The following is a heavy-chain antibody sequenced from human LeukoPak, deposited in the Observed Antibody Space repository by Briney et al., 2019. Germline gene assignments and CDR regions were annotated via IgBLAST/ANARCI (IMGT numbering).Heavy chain of an antibody. CDR2: VNPNSGDT. CDR3: ARTDKGCNGGTCHLDY. Sequence: GASVRVSCKASGYTFTDYYLYWVRQAPGQGLEWLGWVNPNSGDTTYGQKFQGRATMTRDTSISAAYMELSSLRSDDTAIYYCARTDKGCNGGTCHLDYWGQGTLVTVSS. D-gene: IGHD2-15*01. J-gene: IGHJ4*02. CDR1: GYTFTDYY. V-gene: IGHV1-2*02.